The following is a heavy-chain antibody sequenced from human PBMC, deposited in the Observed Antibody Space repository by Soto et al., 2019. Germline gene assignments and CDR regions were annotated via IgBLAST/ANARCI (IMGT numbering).Heavy chain of an antibody. J-gene: IGHJ3*02. Sequence: QVQLVESGGGLVKPGASLRLSCAASGFKFSDYYMSWFRQAPGKGLEWVSYISSSVSTISYADSVKGRFIISRDNVKNSLYLQMNSLRVEDTAVYYCASPAAFDPFDIWGQGTMVTVSS. CDR1: GFKFSDYY. CDR3: ASPAAFDPFDI. V-gene: IGHV3-11*01. CDR2: ISSSVSTI.